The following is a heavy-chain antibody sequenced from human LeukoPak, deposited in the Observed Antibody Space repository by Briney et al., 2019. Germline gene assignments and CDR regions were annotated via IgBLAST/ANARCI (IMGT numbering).Heavy chain of an antibody. V-gene: IGHV4-38-2*02. CDR2: IYHSGST. J-gene: IGHJ3*02. CDR1: GYSFSSGYN. Sequence: PSETLSLTCTVSGYSFSSGYNWGWIRQPPGKGLEWIGSIYHSGSTYYIPSLKSRVTISVDTSKNQFSLKLSSVTAADTAVYYCARVLAGAFDIWGQGTMVTVSS. D-gene: IGHD3-10*01. CDR3: ARVLAGAFDI.